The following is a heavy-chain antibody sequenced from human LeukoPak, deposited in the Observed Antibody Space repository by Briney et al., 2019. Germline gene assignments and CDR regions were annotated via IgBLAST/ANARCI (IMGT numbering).Heavy chain of an antibody. CDR2: INPNSGGT. CDR3: ARDFGNCRDGYNCYFDY. CDR1: GYTFTGYY. V-gene: IGHV1-2*02. J-gene: IGHJ4*02. D-gene: IGHD5-24*01. Sequence: ASVKVSCKASGYTFTGYYMHWVRQAPGQGLEWMGWINPNSGGTNYAQKFQGRVTMTRDTSISTAYMELSRLRSDDTAVYYCARDFGNCRDGYNCYFDYWGQGTLVTVSS.